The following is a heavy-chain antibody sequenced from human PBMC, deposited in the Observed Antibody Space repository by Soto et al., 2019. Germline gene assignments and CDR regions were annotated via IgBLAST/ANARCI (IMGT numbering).Heavy chain of an antibody. CDR1: GFTFSNAW. Sequence: GGSLRLSCAASGFTFSNAWMSWVRQAPGKGLEWVGRIKSKTDGGTTDYAAPVKGRFTISRDDSKNTLYLQMNSLKTEDTAVYYCTTALTGHDAFDIWGQVTMVTVSS. V-gene: IGHV3-15*01. D-gene: IGHD7-27*01. J-gene: IGHJ3*02. CDR3: TTALTGHDAFDI. CDR2: IKSKTDGGTT.